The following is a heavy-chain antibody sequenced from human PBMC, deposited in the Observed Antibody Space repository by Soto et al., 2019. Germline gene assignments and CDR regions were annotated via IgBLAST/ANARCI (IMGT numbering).Heavy chain of an antibody. CDR2: SRGSGRST. V-gene: IGHV3-11*05. CDR3: AGRSATRVRGASGCAYGMDV. J-gene: IGHJ6*02. CDR1: GFSFSDSS. D-gene: IGHD3-10*01. Sequence: QVQAVESGGGLVQPGGSLRLSCAASGFSFSDSSMSWIRQAPGKGLEWLSTSRGSGRSTEYADSVKGRFTTSRDNAKNSLYLQMNTLRAEQTAVYYCAGRSATRVRGASGCAYGMDVWGQGTTVTVSS.